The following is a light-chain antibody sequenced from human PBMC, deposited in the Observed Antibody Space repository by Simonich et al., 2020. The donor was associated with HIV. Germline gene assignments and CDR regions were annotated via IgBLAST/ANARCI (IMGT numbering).Light chain of an antibody. Sequence: AIRMPQSPSSLSASTGDRVTITCRASQGISSYLAWYQQKPGKSPKLLIYAASSLQSGVPSRCRGSGSGTDFLLTISSLQPEDFATYYCQQSYSTPLTFGGGTKVDIK. CDR1: QGISSY. CDR3: QQSYSTPLT. J-gene: IGKJ4*01. V-gene: IGKV1-8*01. CDR2: AAS.